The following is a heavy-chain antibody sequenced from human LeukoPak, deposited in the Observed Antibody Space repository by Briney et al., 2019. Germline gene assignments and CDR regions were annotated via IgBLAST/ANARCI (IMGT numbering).Heavy chain of an antibody. J-gene: IGHJ3*02. Sequence: GSLRLSCAASGFTFSSYGMHWVRQAPGKGLEWVAVIWYDGSNKYYADSVKGRFTISRDNSKNTLYLQMNSLRAEDTAVYYCARDRYDILTGYYYQHAFDIWGQGTMITVSS. CDR2: IWYDGSNK. CDR3: ARDRYDILTGYYYQHAFDI. D-gene: IGHD3-9*01. V-gene: IGHV3-33*01. CDR1: GFTFSSYG.